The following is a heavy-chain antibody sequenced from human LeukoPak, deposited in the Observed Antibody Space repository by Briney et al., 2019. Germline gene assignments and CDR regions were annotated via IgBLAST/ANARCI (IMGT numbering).Heavy chain of an antibody. CDR3: AQSSGSTIDPYDL. J-gene: IGHJ3*01. D-gene: IGHD3-22*01. CDR1: VGSFHGYY. Sequence: SETLSLPCAVSVGSFHGYYRPWIRQSPGKGLEWIGEINQSGRTSYSPSLKSRVTISGDTSKNQFSLQLTSVTAADTAVYYCAQSSGSTIDPYDLWGQGTIVTVSS. CDR2: INQSGRT. V-gene: IGHV4-34*01.